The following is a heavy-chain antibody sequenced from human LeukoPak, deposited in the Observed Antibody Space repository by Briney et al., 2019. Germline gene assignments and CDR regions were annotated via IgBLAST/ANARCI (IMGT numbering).Heavy chain of an antibody. CDR1: GLTFRTYA. V-gene: IGHV3-23*01. CDR3: AKSPSYCSGGSCYFFYYYYYMDV. Sequence: GGSLRLSCAASGLTFRTYAMSWVRQAPGKGLEWVSSISDSGGYTFYADSVKGRFTISRDNSKNTLYLQMNSLRAEDTAVYYCAKSPSYCSGGSCYFFYYYYYMDVWGKGTTVTISS. J-gene: IGHJ6*03. D-gene: IGHD2-15*01. CDR2: ISDSGGYT.